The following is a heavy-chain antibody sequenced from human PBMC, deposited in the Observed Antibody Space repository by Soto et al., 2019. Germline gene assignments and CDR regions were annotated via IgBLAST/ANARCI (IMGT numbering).Heavy chain of an antibody. J-gene: IGHJ6*02. CDR3: ARGQSPYGLDV. Sequence: EVHLVESGEDLVQPGGSLRLSCAASGFTFSKYPMHWVRQAPGKGLEYVSAISSDGGTTFYADSVRGRFTMSRDNLKNTLYLQMRSLRVEDMAVYYCARGQSPYGLDVWGQGTTVTVS. V-gene: IGHV3-64*02. CDR2: ISSDGGTT. CDR1: GFTFSKYP.